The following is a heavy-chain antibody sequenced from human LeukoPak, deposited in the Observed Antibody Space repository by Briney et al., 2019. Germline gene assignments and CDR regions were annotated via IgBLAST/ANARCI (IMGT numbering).Heavy chain of an antibody. CDR3: TRVSFQQLVSCWFDP. CDR1: GGSFSGYY. D-gene: IGHD6-13*01. V-gene: IGHV4-34*01. J-gene: IGHJ5*02. CDR2: INHSGST. Sequence: SETLSLTCAVYGGSFSGYYWSWIRQPPGKGLEWIGEINHSGSTNYNPSLKSRVTISVDTPKNQFSLKLSSVTAADTAVYYCTRVSFQQLVSCWFDPWGQGTLVTVSS.